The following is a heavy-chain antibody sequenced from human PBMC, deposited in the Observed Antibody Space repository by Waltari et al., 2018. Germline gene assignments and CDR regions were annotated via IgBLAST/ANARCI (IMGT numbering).Heavy chain of an antibody. CDR3: AKDADNDDYGLFDF. CDR2: IDGAGDKT. CDR1: GFTFSSYA. Sequence: QLMASGGGLVQPGGSLSLSCSASGFTFSSYAMSWVRLAPGRGLEWVSGIDGAGDKTSYADSVKARFTISRDNSKDTLNLHMDSLRADDTAVYYCAKDADNDDYGLFDFWGRGTLVTVSS. V-gene: IGHV3-23*01. J-gene: IGHJ4*02. D-gene: IGHD4-17*01.